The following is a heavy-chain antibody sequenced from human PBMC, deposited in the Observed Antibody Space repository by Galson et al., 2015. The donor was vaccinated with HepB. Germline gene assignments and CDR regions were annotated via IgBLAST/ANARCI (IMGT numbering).Heavy chain of an antibody. CDR2: ISSSSSYI. Sequence: SLRLSCAASGFTFSSYSMNWVRQAPGKGLEWVSSISSSSSYIYYADSVKGRFTISRDNAKNSLYLQMNSLRAEDTAVYYCARGNQWELVTDYWGQGTLVTVSS. J-gene: IGHJ4*02. V-gene: IGHV3-21*01. CDR1: GFTFSSYS. CDR3: ARGNQWELVTDY. D-gene: IGHD1-26*01.